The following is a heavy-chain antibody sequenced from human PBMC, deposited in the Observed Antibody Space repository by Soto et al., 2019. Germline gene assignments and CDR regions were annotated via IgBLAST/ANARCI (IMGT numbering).Heavy chain of an antibody. CDR3: ARGMYYDFWSGFSAPYYYYMDV. D-gene: IGHD3-3*01. Sequence: RQATGQGLEWMGWMNPNSGNTGYAQKFQGRVTMTRNTSISTAYMELSSLRSEDTAVYYCARGMYYDFWSGFSAPYYYYMDVWGKGTTVTVSS. CDR2: MNPNSGNT. V-gene: IGHV1-8*01. J-gene: IGHJ6*03.